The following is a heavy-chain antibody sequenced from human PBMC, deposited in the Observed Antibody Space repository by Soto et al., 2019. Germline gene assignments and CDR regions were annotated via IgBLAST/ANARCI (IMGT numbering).Heavy chain of an antibody. CDR3: ARESLNCSGGSCYHYYGLDV. V-gene: IGHV4-30-4*01. J-gene: IGHJ6*02. CDR1: GGSISSGDYY. Sequence: SETLSLTCTVSGGSISSGDYYWSWIRQPPGKGLEWIGYIFYRGSTYYNPSLKSRLTISVDTSQSQFSLKLSSVTAADTAVYYCARESLNCSGGSCYHYYGLDVWGQGTTVTVS. CDR2: IFYRGST. D-gene: IGHD2-15*01.